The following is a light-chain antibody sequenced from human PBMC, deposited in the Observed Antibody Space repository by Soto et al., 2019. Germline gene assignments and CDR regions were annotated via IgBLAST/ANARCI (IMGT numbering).Light chain of an antibody. CDR2: DVS. J-gene: IGLJ2*01. V-gene: IGLV2-14*01. CDR3: SSYTSSSTLTVV. Sequence: QSVLTQPASVSGSPGQSITISCTGTSSDVGGYNYVSWYQQHPGKAPKLMIYDVSNRPSGVPNRFSGSKSGNTASLTISGLQAEDEADYYCSSYTSSSTLTVVFGGGTQLTVL. CDR1: SSDVGGYNY.